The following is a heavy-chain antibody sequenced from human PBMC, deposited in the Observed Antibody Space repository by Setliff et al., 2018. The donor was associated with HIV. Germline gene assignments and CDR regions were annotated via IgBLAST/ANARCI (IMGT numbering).Heavy chain of an antibody. Sequence: VASVKVSCKAAGGTFNNYVFSWVRKAPGRGLEWIGTIIPILDTTNYAQKFQGRVTMTTDTSTSTAYMELRSLRSDDTAVYYSARDIGDLVATILTFFDYWGQGTMVTVSS. J-gene: IGHJ4*02. D-gene: IGHD5-12*01. CDR1: GGTFNNYV. CDR3: ARDIGDLVATILTFFDY. CDR2: IIPILDTT. V-gene: IGHV1-69*04.